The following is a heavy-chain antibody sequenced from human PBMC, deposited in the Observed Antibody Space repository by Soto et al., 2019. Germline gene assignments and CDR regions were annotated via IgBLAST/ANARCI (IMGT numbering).Heavy chain of an antibody. V-gene: IGHV4-34*01. Sequence: PSETLSLTCAVYGGSFSGYYWSWIRQPPGKGLEWIGEINHSGSTNYNPSLKSRVTISVDTSKNQFSLKLSPVTAADTAVYYCAGQGNDYALVGLTNGGQGTLVTVSS. CDR2: INHSGST. CDR3: AGQGNDYALVGLTN. J-gene: IGHJ4*02. D-gene: IGHD4-17*01. CDR1: GGSFSGYY.